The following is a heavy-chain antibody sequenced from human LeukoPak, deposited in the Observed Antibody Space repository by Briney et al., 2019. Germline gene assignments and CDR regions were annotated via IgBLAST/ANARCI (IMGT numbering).Heavy chain of an antibody. CDR3: AKRGRSETDD. D-gene: IGHD1-14*01. J-gene: IGHJ4*02. CDR1: GFTFKNFA. Sequence: GGSLRLSCAASGFTFKNFAMSWVRQAPGKGLEWVSTINGDGDTTYYADSVKGRFTISRDNSKNTLYLQMNSLRVEDTAVYYCAKRGRSETDDWGQRTLVTVPS. V-gene: IGHV3-23*01. CDR2: INGDGDTT.